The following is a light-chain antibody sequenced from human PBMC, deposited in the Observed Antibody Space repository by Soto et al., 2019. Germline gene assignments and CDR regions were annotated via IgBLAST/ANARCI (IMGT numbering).Light chain of an antibody. CDR1: QSVSSSTS. CDR2: GAS. V-gene: IGKV3-20*01. Sequence: EIVLTQSPGTLSLSPGERAALSCRASQSVSSSTSLAWYQQKTGQAPRLLISGASSRAFGVPDRFSGSGSGTDFTLTISILEPEDLAVYYCQQYGDSPLTFCGGAKVE. J-gene: IGKJ4*01. CDR3: QQYGDSPLT.